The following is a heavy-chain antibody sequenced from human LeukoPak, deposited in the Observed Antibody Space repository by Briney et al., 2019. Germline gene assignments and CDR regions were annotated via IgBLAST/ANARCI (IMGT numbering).Heavy chain of an antibody. D-gene: IGHD4-17*01. CDR1: GFTFSSYA. V-gene: IGHV3-23*01. J-gene: IGHJ4*02. CDR2: VSGSGVTT. Sequence: PGGSLRLSCAASGFTFSSYAMTWVRQAPGKGLEWVSAVSGSGVTTYYGDSVKGRFTVSRANSKNMVYLQMDSLRAEDTAVYYCATEGTDYGDYCGGYFDNWGQGTLVTVSS. CDR3: ATEGTDYGDYCGGYFDN.